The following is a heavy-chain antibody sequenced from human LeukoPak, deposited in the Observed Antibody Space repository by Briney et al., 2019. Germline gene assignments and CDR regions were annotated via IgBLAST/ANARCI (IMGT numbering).Heavy chain of an antibody. J-gene: IGHJ6*02. V-gene: IGHV4-4*07. CDR1: GDSISNYF. D-gene: IGHD4-17*01. CDR3: ARVPTGLYGDYYYYTMDV. Sequence: SETLSLTCTVSGDSISNYFWSWIRQPAGKGLEWIGRIYTSGSTDYNPSLKSRVTISVDTSKNQFSLKLTSVTAADTAMYYCARVPTGLYGDYYYYTMDVWGQGTTVTVSS. CDR2: IYTSGST.